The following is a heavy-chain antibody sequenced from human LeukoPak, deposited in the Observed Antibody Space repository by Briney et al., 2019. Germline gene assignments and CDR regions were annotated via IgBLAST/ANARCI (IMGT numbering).Heavy chain of an antibody. J-gene: IGHJ4*02. V-gene: IGHV3-23*01. D-gene: IGHD2-2*02. Sequence: GGSLKLSCAAAGFPFSSYGMSGVRRAPGKGLEWVSAISGSGGSTYDADSVKGRFTISRDNSKNTLYLQMNSLRAEDTAVYYCAKDKGYCSSTSCYTIFDYWGQGTLVTVSS. CDR3: AKDKGYCSSTSCYTIFDY. CDR2: ISGSGGST. CDR1: GFPFSSYG.